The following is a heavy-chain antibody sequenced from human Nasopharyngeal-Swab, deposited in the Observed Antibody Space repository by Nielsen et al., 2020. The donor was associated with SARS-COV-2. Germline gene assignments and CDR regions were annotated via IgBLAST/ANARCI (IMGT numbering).Heavy chain of an antibody. J-gene: IGHJ1*01. D-gene: IGHD3-3*01. Sequence: WIRQPPGKGLEWVANVKQDGSEKYYVDSVKGRFTISRDNAKNSLYLQMNSLRAEDTAVYYCARDLRHYDFWSGYYTGIYFQHWGQSTLVTVSS. CDR2: VKQDGSEK. V-gene: IGHV3-7*03. CDR3: ARDLRHYDFWSGYYTGIYFQH.